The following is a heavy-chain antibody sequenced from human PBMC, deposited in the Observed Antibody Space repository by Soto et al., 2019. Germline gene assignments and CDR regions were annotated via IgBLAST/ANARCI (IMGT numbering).Heavy chain of an antibody. V-gene: IGHV2-5*01. CDR2: IYWNEDE. Sequence: SGPTLVNPTQTLTLTCTFSGFSFSTTGVSVGWIRQPPGKALEWLALIYWNEDELYRPPLKSRLTITKATSKNQVVLTMTNMDPLDSATYYCAHRYSGYDFWGPGTLVTVSS. CDR3: AHRYSGYDF. CDR1: GFSFSTTGVS. D-gene: IGHD5-12*01. J-gene: IGHJ4*02.